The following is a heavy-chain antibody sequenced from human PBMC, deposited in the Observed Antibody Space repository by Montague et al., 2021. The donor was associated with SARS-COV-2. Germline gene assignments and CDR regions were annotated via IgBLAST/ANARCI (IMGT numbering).Heavy chain of an antibody. J-gene: IGHJ3*01. CDR3: VRDNPYGGPRGAYDV. CDR1: GXSITGYY. D-gene: IGHD4-17*01. CDR2: IYDCGAV. Sequence: SETLSLTCTVSGXSITGYYWIWLRRSPGKGLEWIAYIYDCGAVNYNPSLGSRVTISTDTSKNQLSLKVNSVTAADTAVYYCVRDNPYGGPRGAYDVWGPGTAVTVSS. V-gene: IGHV4-59*01.